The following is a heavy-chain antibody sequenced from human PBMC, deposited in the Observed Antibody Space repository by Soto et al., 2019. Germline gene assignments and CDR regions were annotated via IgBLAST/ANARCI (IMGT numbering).Heavy chain of an antibody. Sequence: QVQLVESGGGVVQPGRSLRLSCAASGFTFSSYGMHWARQAPGKGLEWVAVISYDGSNKYYADSVKGRFTISRDNSKNTLYLQMNSLRAEDTAVYYCAKNGYGMDVWGQGTTVTVSS. CDR3: AKNGYGMDV. D-gene: IGHD2-8*01. V-gene: IGHV3-30*18. CDR1: GFTFSSYG. CDR2: ISYDGSNK. J-gene: IGHJ6*02.